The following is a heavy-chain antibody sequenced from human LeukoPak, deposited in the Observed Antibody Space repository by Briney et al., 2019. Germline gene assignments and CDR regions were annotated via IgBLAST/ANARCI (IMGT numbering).Heavy chain of an antibody. D-gene: IGHD6-19*01. CDR1: DGSISSYY. Sequence: SETLSLTCTVSDGSISSYYWSWIRQPAGKGLEWIGRIYTSGSTNYNPSLKSRVTMSVDTSKNQFSLKLSSVTAADTAVYYCASSLAVAGTSWFDPWGQGTLVTVSS. CDR2: IYTSGST. CDR3: ASSLAVAGTSWFDP. J-gene: IGHJ5*02. V-gene: IGHV4-4*07.